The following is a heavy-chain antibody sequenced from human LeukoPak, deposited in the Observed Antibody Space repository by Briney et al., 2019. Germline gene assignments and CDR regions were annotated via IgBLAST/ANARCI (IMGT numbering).Heavy chain of an antibody. CDR1: GFIISNYA. D-gene: IGHD6-13*01. Sequence: GGSLRLSCSASGFIISNYAMHWVRQAPGKGLEYVSAIIANGGRTYYADSVKGRFTISRDNSKNTLYLQMSSLRAEDTAIYHCVKDLYKGDSSSWYYFHYWGQGTLVTVSS. J-gene: IGHJ4*02. CDR2: IIANGGRT. CDR3: VKDLYKGDSSSWYYFHY. V-gene: IGHV3-64D*06.